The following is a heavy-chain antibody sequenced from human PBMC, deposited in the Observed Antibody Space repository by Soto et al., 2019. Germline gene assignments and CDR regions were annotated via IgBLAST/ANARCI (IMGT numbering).Heavy chain of an antibody. J-gene: IGHJ2*01. Sequence: QVQLVQSGAEVKKPGSSVKVSCKASGGTFSSYDISWVRQAPGQGLEWMGGIIPIFGTANYTQKFQGRVTITADESTSTAYMELSSLRSEDTAVYYCARARDYGVNHWDFDLWGRGTLVTVSS. D-gene: IGHD4-17*01. V-gene: IGHV1-69*12. CDR2: IIPIFGTA. CDR3: ARARDYGVNHWDFDL. CDR1: GGTFSSYD.